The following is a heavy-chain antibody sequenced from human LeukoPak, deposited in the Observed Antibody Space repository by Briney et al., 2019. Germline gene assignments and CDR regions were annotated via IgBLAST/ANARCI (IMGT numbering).Heavy chain of an antibody. Sequence: PSQTLSLTCTVSGDSISSGTYYWTWIRQPAGKGLEWIGRIYPSGNTNYSPSLKSRVTISVDTSKNQFSLNLSSVTAADTAVYYCARSYSSSSVLSYYYYYMDVWGNGTTVTVSS. CDR3: ARSYSSSSVLSYYYYYMDV. D-gene: IGHD6-13*01. CDR1: GDSISSGTYY. J-gene: IGHJ6*03. CDR2: IYPSGNT. V-gene: IGHV4-61*02.